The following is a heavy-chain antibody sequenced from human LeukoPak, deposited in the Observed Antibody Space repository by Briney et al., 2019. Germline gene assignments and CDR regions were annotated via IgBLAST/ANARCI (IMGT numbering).Heavy chain of an antibody. D-gene: IGHD5-12*01. CDR1: GFTFSSYG. J-gene: IGHJ4*02. Sequence: GGSLRLSCAASGFTFSSYGMHWVRQAPGKGLDWVAVIWYDGSNKYYADSVKGRFTISRDNSKNTLFLQMNSLRTEDTAVYYCAKDRRGYSAYDVDYFDYWGQGTLVTVSS. V-gene: IGHV3-30*02. CDR2: IWYDGSNK. CDR3: AKDRRGYSAYDVDYFDY.